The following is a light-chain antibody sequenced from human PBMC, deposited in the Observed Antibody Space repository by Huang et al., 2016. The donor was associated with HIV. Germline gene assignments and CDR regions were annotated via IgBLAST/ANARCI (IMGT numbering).Light chain of an antibody. Sequence: EIVLTQSPATLYLSPGERATLSCGANQTVRHRFLAWFQQKPGLAPRLLIYDASVRATGIPDRFSGSGSGTDFTLTINRLEPEDFAVYYCQQYGDSSYSFGQGTKLQIK. CDR3: QQYGDSSYS. V-gene: IGKV3D-20*01. CDR1: QTVRHRF. J-gene: IGKJ2*01. CDR2: DAS.